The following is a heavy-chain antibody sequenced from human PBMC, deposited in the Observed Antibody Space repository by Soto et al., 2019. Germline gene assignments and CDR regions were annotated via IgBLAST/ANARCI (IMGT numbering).Heavy chain of an antibody. D-gene: IGHD3-9*01. Sequence: SETLSLTCTVSGEPITSSYWWSWVRQSPGRGLEWIGKISHTGTTYYNPSLESRITMSVEKSRNQFSLKLTSVTAADTAVFYCARNIPITHFLGFDFWGRGSLVT. J-gene: IGHJ4*01. CDR1: GEPITSSYW. CDR2: ISHTGTT. CDR3: ARNIPITHFLGFDF. V-gene: IGHV4-4*02.